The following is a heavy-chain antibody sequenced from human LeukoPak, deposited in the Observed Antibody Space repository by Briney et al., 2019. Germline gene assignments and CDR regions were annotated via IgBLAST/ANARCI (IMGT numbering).Heavy chain of an antibody. Sequence: GGSLRLSCAASGFTFSNYAMSWVRQAPGKGLQWVSAISGSGGNTYYADSVKGRFSISRDNSKNTLYLQMNSLRAEDTAVYYCAKTWGLGIDYWGQGTLVTVSS. CDR3: AKTWGLGIDY. D-gene: IGHD7-27*01. CDR2: ISGSGGNT. V-gene: IGHV3-23*01. CDR1: GFTFSNYA. J-gene: IGHJ4*02.